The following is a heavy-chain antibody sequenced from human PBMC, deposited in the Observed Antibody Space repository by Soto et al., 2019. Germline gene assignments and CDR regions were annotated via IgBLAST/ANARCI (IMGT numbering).Heavy chain of an antibody. Sequence: QVQLVQSGAEEKKHGASVMVSCKASGYTFTSYGISWVRQAPGQGLEWMGWISAYNGNTNYAQQLQARVTMTTDTSTSTAYMELRSLRSDDTAVYYFARVDFDYLLDPWGQGTLVTVSS. CDR3: ARVDFDYLLDP. J-gene: IGHJ5*02. CDR1: GYTFTSYG. CDR2: ISAYNGNT. D-gene: IGHD3-9*01. V-gene: IGHV1-18*01.